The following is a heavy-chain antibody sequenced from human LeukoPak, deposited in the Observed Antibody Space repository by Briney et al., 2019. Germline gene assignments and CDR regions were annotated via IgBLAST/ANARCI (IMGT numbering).Heavy chain of an antibody. CDR3: ARHPAYYYDSSGYLDY. Sequence: KPSETLSLTCAVYGGSFSGYYWSWIRQPPGKGLEWIGSIYYSGSTYYNPSLKSRVTISVDTSKNQFSLKLSSVTAADTAVYYCARHPAYYYDSSGYLDYWGQGTLVTVSS. CDR2: IYYSGST. D-gene: IGHD3-22*01. CDR1: GGSFSGYY. V-gene: IGHV4-34*01. J-gene: IGHJ4*02.